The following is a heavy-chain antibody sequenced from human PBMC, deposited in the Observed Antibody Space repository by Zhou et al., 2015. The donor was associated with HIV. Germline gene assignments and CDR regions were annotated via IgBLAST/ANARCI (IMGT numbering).Heavy chain of an antibody. J-gene: IGHJ5*02. CDR2: INPNSGGT. Sequence: QVQLVQSAAEAKKPGASLKVSCKASGYSFSDYYIHWVRQAPGQGLEWLGWINPNSGGTNYAQKLQGRVTMTRDTSITTAYMDLSRLRSDDSAVYYCARDRVWLDPWGQGTLVTVSS. D-gene: IGHD3-10*01. CDR3: ARDRVWLDP. V-gene: IGHV1-2*02. CDR1: GYSFSDYY.